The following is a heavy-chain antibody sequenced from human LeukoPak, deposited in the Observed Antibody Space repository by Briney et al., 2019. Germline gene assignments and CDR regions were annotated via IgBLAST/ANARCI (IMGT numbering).Heavy chain of an antibody. CDR2: IRQDGSDK. CDR1: GFTVSSNY. D-gene: IGHD6-13*01. Sequence: GGSLRLSCAASGFTVSSNYMSWVRQAPGKALEWVANIRQDGSDKYYVDSVKGRFTISRDNAQNSLYLQMNSLRAEDTAVYYCVREDIGEIAAAKSHFDYWGQGTLVTVSS. CDR3: VREDIGEIAAAKSHFDY. V-gene: IGHV3-7*01. J-gene: IGHJ4*02.